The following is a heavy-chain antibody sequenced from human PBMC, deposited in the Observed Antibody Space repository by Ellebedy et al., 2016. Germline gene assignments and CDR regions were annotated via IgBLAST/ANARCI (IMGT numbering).Heavy chain of an antibody. V-gene: IGHV3-15*01. CDR3: TTHLLGLGL. Sequence: GGSLRLXCAASGFTFSSAWMSWVRQAPGKGPEWVGRIKGKADGGTIDYAAPAKGRFTISRNDSQSTLYLQMGSLKSEDTAIYYCTTHLLGLGLWGQGTLVTVSS. CDR1: GFTFSSAW. D-gene: IGHD3/OR15-3a*01. J-gene: IGHJ4*02. CDR2: IKGKADGGTI.